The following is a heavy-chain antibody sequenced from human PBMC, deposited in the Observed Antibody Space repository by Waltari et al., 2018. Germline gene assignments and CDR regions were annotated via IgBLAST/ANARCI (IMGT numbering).Heavy chain of an antibody. D-gene: IGHD3-10*01. CDR1: GGSISSRSYY. J-gene: IGHJ3*02. CDR3: AIPSPVGDAFDI. CDR2: IYYSGST. Sequence: QLQLQESGPGLVKPSETLSLTCTVSGGSISSRSYYWGWIRQPPGKGLEWIGSIYYSGSTYYNPSLKSRVTISVDTSKNQFSLKLSSVTAADTAVYYCAIPSPVGDAFDIWGQGTMVTVSS. V-gene: IGHV4-39*01.